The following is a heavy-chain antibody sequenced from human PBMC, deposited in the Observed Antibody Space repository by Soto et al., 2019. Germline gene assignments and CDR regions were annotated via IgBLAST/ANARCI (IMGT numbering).Heavy chain of an antibody. D-gene: IGHD3-16*01. CDR2: INPADSDI. CDR3: ARHQRDDASRKIDC. CDR1: GYSFTSNW. J-gene: IGHJ4*02. Sequence: ESLKISCQGSGYSFTSNWIGWVRQMPGKGLEWMGIINPADSDIKYSPSFQGQVTISADKSIGAAYLQWSSLKASDTAMYYCARHQRDDASRKIDCWGQGTLVTVSS. V-gene: IGHV5-51*01.